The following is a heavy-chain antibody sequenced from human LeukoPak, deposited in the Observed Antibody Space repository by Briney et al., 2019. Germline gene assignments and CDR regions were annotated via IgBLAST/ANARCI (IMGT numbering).Heavy chain of an antibody. D-gene: IGHD6-19*01. Sequence: GVSLRLSCAASGFTGSSNYMSWVRQAPGKGLEWGSVIYSGGSTYYADSVKGRFTISRDNSKNTLYLQMNSLRAEDTAVYYCASIKVAVAGSGAWGQGTLVTVSS. CDR3: ASIKVAVAGSGA. CDR1: GFTGSSNY. V-gene: IGHV3-53*01. CDR2: IYSGGST. J-gene: IGHJ4*02.